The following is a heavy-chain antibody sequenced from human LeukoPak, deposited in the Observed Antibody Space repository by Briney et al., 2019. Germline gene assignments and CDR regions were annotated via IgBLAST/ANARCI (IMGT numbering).Heavy chain of an antibody. Sequence: PGGSLRLSCAASGFTFSSYWMHWVRQAPGKGLEWVSAISGSGGRTYYADSVKGRFTISRDNSKNTLYLQMNSLRAEDTAVYYCAKDDLIAAAGVYDYWGQGALVTVSS. CDR1: GFTFSSYW. CDR3: AKDDLIAAAGVYDY. J-gene: IGHJ4*02. CDR2: ISGSGGRT. V-gene: IGHV3-23*01. D-gene: IGHD6-13*01.